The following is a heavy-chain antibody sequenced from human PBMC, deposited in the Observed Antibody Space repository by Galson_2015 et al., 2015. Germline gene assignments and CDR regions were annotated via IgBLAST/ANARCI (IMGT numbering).Heavy chain of an antibody. J-gene: IGHJ4*02. D-gene: IGHD1/OR15-1a*01. CDR3: ARDKRGCGIEQ. CDR1: GFSFGSYG. CDR2: TSGDGRDK. V-gene: IGHV3-30*03. Sequence: SLRLSCAASGFSFGSYGMHWLRQAPGKGLEWVALTSGDGRDKYYADSMRGRFSISRDNSDNTLYLQRSSLRPDDTAVYFCARDKRGCGIEQWGLGTLVTVST.